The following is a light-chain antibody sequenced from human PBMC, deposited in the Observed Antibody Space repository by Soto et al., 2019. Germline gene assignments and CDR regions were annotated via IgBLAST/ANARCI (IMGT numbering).Light chain of an antibody. J-gene: IGLJ1*01. V-gene: IGLV1-40*01. CDR3: QSSDSSLNV. CDR2: GNS. Sequence: QSVLTQPPSVSGAPGQRVTISCTGSSSNIGAGYDVHGYQQLPGTAPKLLIYGNSNRPSGVPDRFSGSKSGTSASLAITGLQAEDEADYYCQSSDSSLNVFGTGTKVTVL. CDR1: SSNIGAGYD.